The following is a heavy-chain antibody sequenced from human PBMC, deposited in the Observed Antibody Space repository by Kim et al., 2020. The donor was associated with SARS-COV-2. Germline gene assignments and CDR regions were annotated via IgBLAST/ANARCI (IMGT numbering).Heavy chain of an antibody. CDR2: LSDSGGDT. CDR1: GFTFSSFA. J-gene: IGHJ2*01. V-gene: IGHV3-23*01. CDR3: AKKGIAARGLWDFDL. Sequence: GGSLRLSCAASGFTFSSFAMTWVRQAPGKGLEWVSILSDSGGDTFYADSVKGRFTISRDNAKNTLYLQMNSLRAEDTAVYYCAKKGIAARGLWDFDLWGPGTLVTRSS. D-gene: IGHD6-13*01.